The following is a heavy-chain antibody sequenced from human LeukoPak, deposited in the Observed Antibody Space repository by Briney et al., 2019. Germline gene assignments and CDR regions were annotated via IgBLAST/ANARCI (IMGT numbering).Heavy chain of an antibody. V-gene: IGHV4-4*07. CDR2: IYISGST. CDR1: GGSISSYY. CDR3: ARDITMVRGVPISFDP. Sequence: SETLSLTCTVSGGSISSYYWSWIRQPAGKGLEWIGRIYISGSTNYNPSLKSRVTMSVDTSKNQFSLKLSSVTAADTAVYYCARDITMVRGVPISFDPWGQGTLVTVSS. D-gene: IGHD3-10*01. J-gene: IGHJ5*02.